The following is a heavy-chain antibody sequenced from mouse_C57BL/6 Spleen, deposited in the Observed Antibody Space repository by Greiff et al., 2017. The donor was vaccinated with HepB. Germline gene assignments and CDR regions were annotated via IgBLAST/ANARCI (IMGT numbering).Heavy chain of an antibody. J-gene: IGHJ2*01. D-gene: IGHD1-1*01. CDR3: ARRSYYYGSSSYYFDY. Sequence: VQLQQPGAELVKPGASVKLSCKASGYTFTSYWMHWVKQRPGQGLEWIGMIHPNSGSTNYNEKFKSKATLTVDKSSSTAYMQLSSLTSEDSAVYYWARRSYYYGSSSYYFDYWGQGTTLTVSS. CDR2: IHPNSGST. CDR1: GYTFTSYW. V-gene: IGHV1-64*01.